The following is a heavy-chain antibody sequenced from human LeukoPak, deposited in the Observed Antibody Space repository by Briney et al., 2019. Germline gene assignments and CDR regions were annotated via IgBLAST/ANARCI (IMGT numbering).Heavy chain of an antibody. CDR2: ISGSGGST. CDR1: GFTFSSYA. Sequence: GGSLRLSCAASGFTFSSYAMSWVRQAPGKGLEWVSAISGSGGSTYYADSVKGRFTISRDNSKNTLHLQMNSLRAEDTAIYYCAKLFSAVSTKFEYWGQGTQVTVSS. CDR3: AKLFSAVSTKFEY. J-gene: IGHJ4*02. D-gene: IGHD5/OR15-5a*01. V-gene: IGHV3-23*01.